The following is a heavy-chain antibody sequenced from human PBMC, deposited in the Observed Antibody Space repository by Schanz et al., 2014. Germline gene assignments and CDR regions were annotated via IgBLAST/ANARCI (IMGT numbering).Heavy chain of an antibody. CDR2: ISAYDGNT. V-gene: IGHV1-18*01. Sequence: QVQLLQSGAEVKKPGASMKVSCKASGYTFTTYYMLWVRQAPGQGLEWMGWISAYDGNTNYAQKLQGRVTMTTDTSTSTAYMELSGLRSEDTAVYYCARDRLECSAECYSVEVFEIWGQGTLVIGSS. J-gene: IGHJ4*02. D-gene: IGHD2-21*01. CDR1: GYTFTTYY. CDR3: ARDRLECSAECYSVEVFEI.